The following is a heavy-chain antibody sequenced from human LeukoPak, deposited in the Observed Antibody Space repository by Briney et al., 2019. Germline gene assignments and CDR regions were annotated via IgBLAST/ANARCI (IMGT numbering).Heavy chain of an antibody. CDR3: TSLTNWNYGFDS. CDR2: IHYSGIT. CDR1: GGSISTYY. V-gene: IGHV4-59*01. D-gene: IGHD1-7*01. J-gene: IGHJ5*01. Sequence: PSETLSLTCTVSGGSISTYYWNWIRQPPGKGLEWIGYIHYSGITNYNPSLKSRVTISVETSKNQFYLKLSSVTAADTAVYYCTSLTNWNYGFDSWGQGTLVTVSS.